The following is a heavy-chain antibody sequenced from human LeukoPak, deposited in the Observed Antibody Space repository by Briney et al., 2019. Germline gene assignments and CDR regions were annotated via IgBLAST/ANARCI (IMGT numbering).Heavy chain of an antibody. CDR1: GYSISSGYY. J-gene: IGHJ4*02. CDR3: ARPKTTVTTPDY. V-gene: IGHV4-38-2*01. CDR2: IYYSGST. D-gene: IGHD4-17*01. Sequence: SETLSLTCAVSGYSISSGYYWGWIRQPPGKGLEWIGSIYYSGSTYYNPSLKSRVTISVDTSKNQFSLKLSSVTAADTAVYYCARPKTTVTTPDYWGQGTLVTVSS.